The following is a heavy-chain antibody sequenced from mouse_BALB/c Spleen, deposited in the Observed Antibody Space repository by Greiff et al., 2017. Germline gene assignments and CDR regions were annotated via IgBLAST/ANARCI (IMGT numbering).Heavy chain of an antibody. V-gene: IGHV1-14*01. CDR1: GYTFTSYV. CDR3: TRSGYYFDY. CDR2: INPYNDGI. Sequence: VQLMESGPELVKPGASLKISCKASGYTFTSYVMHWVKQKPGQGLEWIGYINPYNDGIKYNEKFKGKITLTSDNTSSTVYMELSSLTSEDSAVYCCTRSGYYFDYWGQGTTLTVSS. J-gene: IGHJ2*01. D-gene: IGHD4-1*01.